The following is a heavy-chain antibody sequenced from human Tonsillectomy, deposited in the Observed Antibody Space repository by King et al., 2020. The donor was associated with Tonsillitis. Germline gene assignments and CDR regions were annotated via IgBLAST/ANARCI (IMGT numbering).Heavy chain of an antibody. CDR1: GYTFSTYG. CDR3: ARGQEDWFFDL. CDR2: ISTYNGET. J-gene: IGHJ2*01. V-gene: IGHV1-18*04. Sequence: VQLVESGAEVKKPGASVKVSCKASGYTFSTYGVNWVRQAPGQGLECMGWISTYNGETDYAQKFQGRVTLTTNTSTSRVYMELRSLRSDDTAVYYCARGQEDWFFDLWGRGTLVTVSS.